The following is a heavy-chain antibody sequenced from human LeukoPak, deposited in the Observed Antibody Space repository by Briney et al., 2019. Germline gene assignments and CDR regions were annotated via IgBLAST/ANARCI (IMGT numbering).Heavy chain of an antibody. CDR3: ARVYRDDFWSGYSTHFDY. Sequence: SSETLSLTCTVSGGSISNYYWSWIRQPPGKGLEWIGYINYSGSTNYNPSLKSRVTISVDTSKNQFSLKLTSVTAADTVVYYCARVYRDDFWSGYSTHFDYWGQGTLVTVSS. CDR2: INYSGST. J-gene: IGHJ4*02. D-gene: IGHD3-3*01. CDR1: GGSISNYY. V-gene: IGHV4-59*01.